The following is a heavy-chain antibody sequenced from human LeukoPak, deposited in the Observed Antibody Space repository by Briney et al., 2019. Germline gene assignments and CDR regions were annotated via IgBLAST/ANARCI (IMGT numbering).Heavy chain of an antibody. J-gene: IGHJ4*02. Sequence: GGSLRLSCAASGFSVSDYYMNWIRQAPGKGLEWVSYISSSGNTIYYADSVKGRFTISRDNAKNSLNLQMNSLRAEDTAVYYCASEVGADSRDFDYWGQGTLVTVSS. D-gene: IGHD1-26*01. V-gene: IGHV3-11*04. CDR1: GFSVSDYY. CDR3: ASEVGADSRDFDY. CDR2: ISSSGNTI.